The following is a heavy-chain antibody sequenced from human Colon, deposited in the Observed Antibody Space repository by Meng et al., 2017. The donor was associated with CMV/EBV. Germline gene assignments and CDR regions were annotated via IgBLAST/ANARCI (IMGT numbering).Heavy chain of an antibody. D-gene: IGHD3-22*01. J-gene: IGHJ4*02. CDR3: ASSPFYDSNGYYFDN. CDR1: GGSFNSYP. CDR2: IIPVLTIT. V-gene: IGHV1-69*02. Sequence: SVKVSCKASGGSFNSYPINWVRQAPGQGLEWMGSIIPVLTITSYTQKLQDRVTITADKSTFTAYMELSSLRSEDTAVYYCASSPFYDSNGYYFDNWGQGTLVTVSS.